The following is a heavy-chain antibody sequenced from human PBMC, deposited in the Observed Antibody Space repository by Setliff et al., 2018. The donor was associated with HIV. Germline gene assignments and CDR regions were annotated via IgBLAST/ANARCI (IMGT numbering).Heavy chain of an antibody. V-gene: IGHV4-61*02. D-gene: IGHD5-18*01. J-gene: IGHJ4*02. Sequence: ASETLSLTCTVSGGSITSGTYYWSWIRQPAGKGLEWIGRIYTSGSTNYNPSLKSRITISIDTSKSQFSLKLTSVAAADTAVYYCARDSGGYNYGFAVGSFDYWGQGALVTVSS. CDR1: GGSITSGTYY. CDR3: ARDSGGYNYGFAVGSFDY. CDR2: IYTSGST.